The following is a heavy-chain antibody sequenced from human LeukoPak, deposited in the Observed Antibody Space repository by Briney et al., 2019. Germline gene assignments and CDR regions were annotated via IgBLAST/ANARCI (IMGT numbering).Heavy chain of an antibody. D-gene: IGHD2-2*01. CDR3: ARGYIVVVPAAIGWFDP. CDR2: INHSGST. J-gene: IGHJ5*02. CDR1: GGSFSGYY. V-gene: IGHV4-34*01. Sequence: SETLSLTCAVYGGSFSGYYWNLIRQPPGKGLEWIGEINHSGSTNYNPSLKSRVTISVDTSKNQFSLKLSSVTAADTAVYYCARGYIVVVPAAIGWFDPWGQGTLVTVSS.